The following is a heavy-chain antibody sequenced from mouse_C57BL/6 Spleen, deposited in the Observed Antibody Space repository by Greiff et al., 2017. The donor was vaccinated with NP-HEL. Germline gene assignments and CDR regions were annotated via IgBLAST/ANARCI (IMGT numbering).Heavy chain of an antibody. CDR3: ARALYDGYSSSFAY. CDR1: GYSITSGYY. CDR2: ISYDGSN. J-gene: IGHJ3*01. V-gene: IGHV3-6*01. Sequence: EVKLVESGPGLVKPSQSLSLTCSVTGYSITSGYYWNWIRQFPGNKLEWMGYISYDGSNNYNPSLKNRISITRDTSKNQFFLKLNSVTTEDTATYYCARALYDGYSSSFAYWGQGTLVTVSA. D-gene: IGHD2-3*01.